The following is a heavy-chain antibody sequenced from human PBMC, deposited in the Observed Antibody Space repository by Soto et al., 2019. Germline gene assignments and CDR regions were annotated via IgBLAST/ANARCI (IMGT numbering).Heavy chain of an antibody. CDR1: GGSFNRHT. Sequence: QVQLVQSGAEVRKPGSSVRVSCKASGGSFNRHTISWVRQAPGQGLEWMGGIIPIFGTANHAQKFQGRVTIIAGESTSTVYMELSSLRSDDTAIYYCARGWGYDSTDYYYAYWGQGTQVIVSS. D-gene: IGHD3-22*01. J-gene: IGHJ4*02. CDR2: IIPIFGTA. CDR3: ARGWGYDSTDYYYAY. V-gene: IGHV1-69*01.